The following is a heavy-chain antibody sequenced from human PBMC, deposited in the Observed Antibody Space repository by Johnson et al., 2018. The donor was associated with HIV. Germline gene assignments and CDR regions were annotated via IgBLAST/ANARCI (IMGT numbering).Heavy chain of an antibody. V-gene: IGHV3-20*04. D-gene: IGHD3/OR15-3a*01. CDR2: INWNGGST. Sequence: VQLVESGGGLVQPGRSLRLSCAASGFTFDDYGMSWVRQAPGKGLEWVSGINWNGGSTGYADSVQGRFTVSRDNAKNTLYLQMNSLRAEYTAVYYCARDGLAANAFDTWGQGTMVTVSS. CDR3: ARDGLAANAFDT. J-gene: IGHJ3*02. CDR1: GFTFDDYG.